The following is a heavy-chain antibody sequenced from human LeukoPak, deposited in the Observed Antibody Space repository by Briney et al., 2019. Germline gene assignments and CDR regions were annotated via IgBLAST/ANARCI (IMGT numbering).Heavy chain of an antibody. D-gene: IGHD4-17*01. Sequence: PSQPLSLTCAISGDSVSSNSAAWNWIRQSPSRGLEWLGRTYYRSNWFNDFALSVKSRITINPDTSKNQFSLQLNSVTPEDTAVYYCAKNYGDSNWFDPWGQGTLVTVSS. J-gene: IGHJ5*02. V-gene: IGHV6-1*01. CDR3: AKNYGDSNWFDP. CDR2: TYYRSNWFN. CDR1: GDSVSSNSAA.